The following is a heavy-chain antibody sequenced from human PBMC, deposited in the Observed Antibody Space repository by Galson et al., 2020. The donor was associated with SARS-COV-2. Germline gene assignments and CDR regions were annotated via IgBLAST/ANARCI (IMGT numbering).Heavy chain of an antibody. CDR2: IWYDETNK. CDR1: GFTFSTYG. Sequence: GGSLRLSCAAAGFTFSTYGMHWVRQAPGKGLEWVAMIWYDETNKYYADSVKGRFTISRDNSKNTLYLQMNSLRADDTAVYYCARDDSYGSGSFLDSWGQGTPVTVSS. CDR3: ARDDSYGSGSFLDS. D-gene: IGHD3-10*01. V-gene: IGHV3-33*01. J-gene: IGHJ4*02.